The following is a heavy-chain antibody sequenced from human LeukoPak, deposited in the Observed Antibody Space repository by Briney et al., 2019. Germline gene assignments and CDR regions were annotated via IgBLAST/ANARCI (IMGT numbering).Heavy chain of an antibody. D-gene: IGHD5-24*01. CDR2: IVVGSGNT. Sequence: SVKVSCKASGFTFTSSAVQWERQARGQRLEWIGWIVVGSGNTNYAQKFQERVTITRDMSTSTAYMELSSLRSEDTAVYYCAAEGDGYNYTGAFDYWGQGTLVTVSS. J-gene: IGHJ4*02. CDR3: AAEGDGYNYTGAFDY. V-gene: IGHV1-58*01. CDR1: GFTFTSSA.